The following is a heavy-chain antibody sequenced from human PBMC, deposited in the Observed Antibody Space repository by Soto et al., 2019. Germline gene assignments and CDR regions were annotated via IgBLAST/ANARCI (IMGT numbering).Heavy chain of an antibody. CDR3: AREACSGGNCFYFGPDY. D-gene: IGHD2-15*01. V-gene: IGHV3-74*01. CDR2: ITSSGSST. Sequence: GGSLRLSCAGSGFTWSRDAMNWVRQAPGKGLEWVSVITSSGSSTSYADSVKGRFTISRDNAKNTLYLQMNSLRAEDTAVYYCAREACSGGNCFYFGPDYWGQGTLVTVSS. CDR1: GFTWSRDA. J-gene: IGHJ4*02.